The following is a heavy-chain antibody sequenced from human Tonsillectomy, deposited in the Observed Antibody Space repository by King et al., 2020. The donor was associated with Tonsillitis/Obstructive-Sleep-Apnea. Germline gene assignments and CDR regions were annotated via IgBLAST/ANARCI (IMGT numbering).Heavy chain of an antibody. CDR2: IKQDETEK. D-gene: IGHD2-21*02. V-gene: IGHV3-7*03. J-gene: IGHJ2*01. CDR3: ARLPLHCGGACYHYCYFDL. Sequence: VQLVESGGGLVQPGGSLRLSCAASGFTFSSYWMTWVRQAPGKGLEWVANIKQDETEKYYVDSVKGRFTISRDNSKNSLYLQMNSLRAEDTAVYYSARLPLHCGGACYHYCYFDLWGRGTLVTVSS. CDR1: GFTFSSYW.